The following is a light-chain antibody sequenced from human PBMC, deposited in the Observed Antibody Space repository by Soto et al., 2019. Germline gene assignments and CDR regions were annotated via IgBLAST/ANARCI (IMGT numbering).Light chain of an antibody. V-gene: IGKV3-20*01. Sequence: IVLTQSPGTLSLSPGERATLSCSAIQSVSSSYLSWYRQKPDQSPRLLSYTTSTRAAGIPDRFSGSGSGTDFTLTISRLEPEDFAVYYCQQYGSSPPITFGQGTRLEIK. J-gene: IGKJ5*01. CDR1: QSVSSSY. CDR2: TTS. CDR3: QQYGSSPPIT.